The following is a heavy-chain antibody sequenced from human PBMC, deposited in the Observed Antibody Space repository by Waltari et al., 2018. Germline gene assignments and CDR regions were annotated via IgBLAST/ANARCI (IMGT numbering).Heavy chain of an antibody. J-gene: IGHJ4*02. CDR3: ARTEELGPVVDDY. CDR1: GGTFSSYT. CDR2: SIPILGIA. V-gene: IGHV1-69*02. Sequence: QVQLVQSGAEVKKPGSSVKVSCKASGGTFSSYTISWVRQAPGQGLEWMGRSIPILGIANYAQKFQGRVTITADKSTSTAYMELSSLRSEDTAVYYCARTEELGPVVDDYWGQGTLVTVSS. D-gene: IGHD2-2*01.